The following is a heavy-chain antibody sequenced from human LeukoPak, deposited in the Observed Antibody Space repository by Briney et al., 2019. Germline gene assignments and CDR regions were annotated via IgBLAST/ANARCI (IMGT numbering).Heavy chain of an antibody. V-gene: IGHV1-69*04. CDR2: IIPILGIA. Sequence: SVKVSCKASGDTFSSYAISWVRQAPGQGLEWMGRIIPILGIANYAQKFQGRVTISADEFTRTAYVEVSSLRSEDTAVYYCARDAPSETTMVSAFDIWGQGTMVTVSS. CDR3: ARDAPSETTMVSAFDI. J-gene: IGHJ3*02. CDR1: GDTFSSYA. D-gene: IGHD5-18*01.